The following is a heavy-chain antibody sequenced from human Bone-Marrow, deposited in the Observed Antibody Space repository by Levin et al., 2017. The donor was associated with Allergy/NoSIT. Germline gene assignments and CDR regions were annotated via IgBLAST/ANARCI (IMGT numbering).Heavy chain of an antibody. CDR3: AKGGGSPRGPAERTYYYYGMDV. J-gene: IGHJ6*02. D-gene: IGHD1-26*01. CDR2: ISGSGGST. Sequence: PGGSLRLSCAASGFTFSSYAMSWVRQAPGKGLEWVSAISGSGGSTYYADSVKGRFTISRDNSKNTLYLQMNSLRAEDTAVYYCAKGGGSPRGPAERTYYYYGMDVWGQGTTVTVSS. V-gene: IGHV3-23*01. CDR1: GFTFSSYA.